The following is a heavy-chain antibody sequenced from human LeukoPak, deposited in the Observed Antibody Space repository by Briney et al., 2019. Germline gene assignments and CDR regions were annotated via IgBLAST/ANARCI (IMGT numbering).Heavy chain of an antibody. J-gene: IGHJ4*02. CDR3: ATTGNSSNWEYF. D-gene: IGHD2/OR15-2a*01. CDR2: INPGISDT. V-gene: IGHV5-51*01. CDR1: GYTLTSYW. Sequence: GESLKISCKVSGYTLTSYWIGWARQMPGEGLEWMGIINPGISDTRYSPSFQGQVTISVDRSISTAYLQWSSLEASDTAMYYCATTGNSSNWEYFWGQGTLVTVSS.